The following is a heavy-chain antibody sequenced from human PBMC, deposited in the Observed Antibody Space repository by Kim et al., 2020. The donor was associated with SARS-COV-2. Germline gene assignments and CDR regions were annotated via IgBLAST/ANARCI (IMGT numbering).Heavy chain of an antibody. J-gene: IGHJ4*02. CDR2: ICWNDGK. CDR1: GFSLSTSEVC. Sequence: SGPTVVNPTQTLTLTCTFSGFSLSTSEVCVAWIRQPPGKALEWLARICWNDGKYYSTSLKTRLTISKDTSKNQVVLTLTNVDPVDTATYYCARDSPGGHGDYWGLGTLVTVSS. V-gene: IGHV2-70*11. D-gene: IGHD3-22*01. CDR3: ARDSPGGHGDY.